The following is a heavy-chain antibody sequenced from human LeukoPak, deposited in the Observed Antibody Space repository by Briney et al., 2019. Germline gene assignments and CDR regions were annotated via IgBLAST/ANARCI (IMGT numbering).Heavy chain of an antibody. CDR1: GGSISSYY. D-gene: IGHD5-12*01. V-gene: IGHV4-59*01. CDR2: IYYSGST. Sequence: KPSETLSLTCTVSGGSISSYYWSWIRQPPGKGLEWIGRIYYSGSTNYNPSLKSRVTISVDTSKNQFSLKLNSVTAADTAAYYCARRGYSGSDFNSWGQGTLVTVSS. J-gene: IGHJ5*02. CDR3: ARRGYSGSDFNS.